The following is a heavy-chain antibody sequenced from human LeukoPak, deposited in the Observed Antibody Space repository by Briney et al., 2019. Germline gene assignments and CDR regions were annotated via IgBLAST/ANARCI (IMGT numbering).Heavy chain of an antibody. V-gene: IGHV3-9*01. CDR1: GFTFDDYA. CDR2: ISWNSGSI. J-gene: IGHJ3*02. CDR3: AKSSYGYCSGGSCYVPGAFDI. D-gene: IGHD2-15*01. Sequence: QPGGSLRLSCAASGFTFDDYAMPWVRHAPGKGLEWVSGISWNSGSIGYADSVKGRFTISRDNAKNSLYLQMNSLRAEDTALYYCAKSSYGYCSGGSCYVPGAFDIWGQGTMVTVSS.